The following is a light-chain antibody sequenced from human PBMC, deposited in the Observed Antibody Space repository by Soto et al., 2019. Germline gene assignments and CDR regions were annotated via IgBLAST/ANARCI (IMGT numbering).Light chain of an antibody. Sequence: EIVLTQSPATLSLSPGEIATLSFRASQSVSSYLAWYQQKPGQAPRLLIYDASNRATGIPARFSGSGSGTDFTLTINRVEPEDFAVYFCQQYAGSPRTFGQGTKVDIK. CDR2: DAS. CDR3: QQYAGSPRT. J-gene: IGKJ1*01. V-gene: IGKV3-11*01. CDR1: QSVSSY.